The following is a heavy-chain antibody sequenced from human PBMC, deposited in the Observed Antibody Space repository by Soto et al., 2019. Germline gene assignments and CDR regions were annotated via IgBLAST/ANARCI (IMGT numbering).Heavy chain of an antibody. V-gene: IGHV1-18*01. CDR2: ISAYNGNT. Sequence: QVQLVQSGAEVKKPGASVKVSCKASGYTFTSYGISWVRQAPGQGLEWMGWISAYNGNTNYAQKLQGRVTMPTDTSTSTAYMELKSLRSDDTAVYYFARDFQVRDGYNYAAYWGQGTLVTVSS. CDR3: ARDFQVRDGYNYAAY. J-gene: IGHJ4*02. CDR1: GYTFTSYG. D-gene: IGHD5-12*01.